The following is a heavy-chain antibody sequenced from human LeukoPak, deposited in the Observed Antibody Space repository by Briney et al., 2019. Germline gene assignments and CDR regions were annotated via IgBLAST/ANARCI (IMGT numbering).Heavy chain of an antibody. D-gene: IGHD3-22*01. CDR2: ISSSGSTI. J-gene: IGHJ4*02. Sequence: GRSLRLSCAASGFTFSSYGMHWIRQAPGKGLEWVSYISSSGSTIYYADSVKGRFTISRDNAKNSLHLQMNSLRAEDTAVYYCARDRYYYDSSGYYYGKLPSYFDYWGQGTLVTVSS. CDR3: ARDRYYYDSSGYYYGKLPSYFDY. V-gene: IGHV3-48*04. CDR1: GFTFSSYG.